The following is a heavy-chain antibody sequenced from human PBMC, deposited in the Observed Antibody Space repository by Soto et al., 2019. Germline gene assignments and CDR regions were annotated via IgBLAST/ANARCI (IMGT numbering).Heavy chain of an antibody. CDR1: GFTFSSYA. J-gene: IGHJ4*02. V-gene: IGHV3-23*01. CDR2: ISGSGGST. D-gene: IGHD2-2*01. CDR3: AKDRDIVVVPAAIWYYFDY. Sequence: GGSLRLFCAASGFTFSSYAMSWVRQAPGKGLEWVSAISGSGGSTYYADSVKGRFTISRDNSKNTLYLQMNSLRAEDTAVYYCAKDRDIVVVPAAIWYYFDYWGQGTLVTVSS.